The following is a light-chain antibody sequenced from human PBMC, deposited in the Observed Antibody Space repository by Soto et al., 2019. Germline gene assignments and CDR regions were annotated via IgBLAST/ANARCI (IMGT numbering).Light chain of an antibody. CDR3: LLYYGAAVV. V-gene: IGLV7-43*01. CDR2: STT. J-gene: IGLJ2*01. Sequence: QSVVTQPPSVSVSPGGTVTLTCASSTGPVTSDYYPNWFQQKPGQAPRALIYSTTKKHSWTPARFSGSLLGGKAALTLSGVQPEDEADYYCLLYYGAAVVFGGGTKLTVL. CDR1: TGPVTSDYY.